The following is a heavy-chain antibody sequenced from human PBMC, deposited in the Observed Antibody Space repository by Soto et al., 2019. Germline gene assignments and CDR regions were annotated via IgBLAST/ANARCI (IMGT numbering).Heavy chain of an antibody. CDR1: AVTINVHG. CDR3: ARDIWSGDYKWFDS. J-gene: IGHJ5*01. Sequence: PGGSLRLSCTSSAVTINVHGIQWVRQAPAKGLEWVAFITNDASVQYYAESVKGRFTISRDHSKNTVDLQMSNLRSEETAVYYCARDIWSGDYKWFDSWGPGTLVT. V-gene: IGHV3-30*03. D-gene: IGHD3-3*01. CDR2: ITNDASVQ.